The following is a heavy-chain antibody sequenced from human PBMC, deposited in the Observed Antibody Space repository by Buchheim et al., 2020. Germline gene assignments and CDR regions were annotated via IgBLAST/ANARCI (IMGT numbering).Heavy chain of an antibody. CDR3: AKERRDGEASSGWYGAFDI. D-gene: IGHD6-19*01. J-gene: IGHJ3*02. V-gene: IGHV3-23*01. CDR1: GFTFSSYA. Sequence: EVQLLESGGGLVQPGGSLRLSCAASGFTFSSYAMSWVRQAPGKGLEWVSAISGSGGSTYYADSVKGRFTISRDNSKNTLYLKMNSLRAEDTAVYYCAKERRDGEASSGWYGAFDIWGQGT. CDR2: ISGSGGST.